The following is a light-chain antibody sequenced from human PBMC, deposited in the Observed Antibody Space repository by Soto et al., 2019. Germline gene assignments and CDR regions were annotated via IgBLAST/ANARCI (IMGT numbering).Light chain of an antibody. V-gene: IGKV1-39*01. CDR3: QQSYSTLRT. Sequence: DIQMTQSPSSLSASVGDRVTITCRASQSISSFLTWYQQKAGKAPKLLIYAASSLQSGVPSRFSGSGSGTDFTLTISSLQPEDFATYYCQQSYSTLRTFGQGTRLEI. J-gene: IGKJ5*01. CDR2: AAS. CDR1: QSISSF.